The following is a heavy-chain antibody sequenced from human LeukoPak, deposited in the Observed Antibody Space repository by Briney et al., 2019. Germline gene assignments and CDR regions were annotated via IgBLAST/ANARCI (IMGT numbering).Heavy chain of an antibody. Sequence: PGGSLRLSCAASAFTFSTYNMHWVRQAPGKGLEWVSTISSNTDSYIYYADSVKGRFTISRDNAKNSLYLQMNSLRAEDTAVYYCARALWSGPVYYGMDVWGQGTTVTVSS. D-gene: IGHD3-10*01. CDR2: ISSNTDSYI. J-gene: IGHJ6*02. CDR1: AFTFSTYN. CDR3: ARALWSGPVYYGMDV. V-gene: IGHV3-21*06.